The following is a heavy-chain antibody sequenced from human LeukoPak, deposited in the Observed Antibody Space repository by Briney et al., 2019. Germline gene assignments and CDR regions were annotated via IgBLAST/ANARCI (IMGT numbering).Heavy chain of an antibody. V-gene: IGHV3-48*02. Sequence: GGSLRLSCAASGFTFSSYSMNWVRQAPGKGLEWVSYISTSSSPIYYADSVRGRFTISRDNAKNSLHLQMNSLRDEDTAVYYCARDRSAHYYGSGSYQHWGQGTLVTVSS. CDR2: ISTSSSPI. D-gene: IGHD3-10*01. J-gene: IGHJ1*01. CDR1: GFTFSSYS. CDR3: ARDRSAHYYGSGSYQH.